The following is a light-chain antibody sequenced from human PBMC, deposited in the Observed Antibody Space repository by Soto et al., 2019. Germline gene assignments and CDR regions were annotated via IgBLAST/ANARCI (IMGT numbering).Light chain of an antibody. CDR3: QQYGTT. V-gene: IGKV3-20*01. Sequence: EIVLTQSPGTLSLSPGERATLSCRASQSVSSNYLSWYQQKPGQAPRLLIYGASYRAAGVPDRFSGSGSGTDFSLTIRRLEPEDFAAYYCQQYGTTFGGGTKVEIK. CDR1: QSVSSNY. CDR2: GAS. J-gene: IGKJ4*01.